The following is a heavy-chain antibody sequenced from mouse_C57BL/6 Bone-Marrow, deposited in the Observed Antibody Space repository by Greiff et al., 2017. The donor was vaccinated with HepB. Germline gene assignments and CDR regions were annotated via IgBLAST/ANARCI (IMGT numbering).Heavy chain of an antibody. J-gene: IGHJ2*01. CDR2: IDPSDSET. CDR1: GYTFTSYW. D-gene: IGHD3-2*02. V-gene: IGHV1-52*01. CDR3: ARGGETAQGY. Sequence: QVQLQQPGAELVRPGSSVKLSCKASGYTFTSYWMHWVKQRPIQGLEWIGNIDPSDSETHYNQKFKDKATLTVDKSSSTAYMQLSSLTSEDSAVYYCARGGETAQGYWGQGTTLTVSS.